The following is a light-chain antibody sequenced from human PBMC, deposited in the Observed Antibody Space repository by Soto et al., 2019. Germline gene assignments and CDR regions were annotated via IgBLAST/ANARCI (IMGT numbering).Light chain of an antibody. Sequence: QSALTQPASVSGSPGQSITISCTGTSSDVGSYNLVSWYQQYPGKAPKLMIYEGDKRPSGVSYRFSGSKSGNTASLTISRLQAEDEADYYCCSYAGSSSVVFGGGTKVTVL. CDR3: CSYAGSSSVV. J-gene: IGLJ2*01. V-gene: IGLV2-23*01. CDR2: EGD. CDR1: SSDVGSYNL.